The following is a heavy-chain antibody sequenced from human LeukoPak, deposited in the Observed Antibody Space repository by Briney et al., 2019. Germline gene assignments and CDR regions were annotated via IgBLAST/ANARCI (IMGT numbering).Heavy chain of an antibody. CDR2: IRYDGSNK. Sequence: GGSLRLSCAASGFTFSSYGMHWVRQAPGKGLEWVAFIRYDGSNKYYADSVKGRFTISRDNSKNTLYLQMNSLRAEDTAVYYCAKLEYYYDSSGYPVFDYWGQGTLVTVSS. D-gene: IGHD3-22*01. V-gene: IGHV3-30*02. CDR3: AKLEYYYDSSGYPVFDY. CDR1: GFTFSSYG. J-gene: IGHJ4*02.